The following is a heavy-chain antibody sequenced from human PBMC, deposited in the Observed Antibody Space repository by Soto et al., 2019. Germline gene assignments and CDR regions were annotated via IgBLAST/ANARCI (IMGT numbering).Heavy chain of an antibody. CDR1: GYTLTELS. CDR3: ATRNRRYCSSTSCYRGWVWFDP. J-gene: IGHJ5*02. Sequence: ASVKVSCKVSGYTLTELSMHWVRQAPGKGLEWMGGFDPEDGETIYAQKFQGRVTMTEDTSTDTAYMELSSLRSEDTAVYYCATRNRRYCSSTSCYRGWVWFDPWGQGTRATVSA. D-gene: IGHD2-2*02. CDR2: FDPEDGET. V-gene: IGHV1-24*01.